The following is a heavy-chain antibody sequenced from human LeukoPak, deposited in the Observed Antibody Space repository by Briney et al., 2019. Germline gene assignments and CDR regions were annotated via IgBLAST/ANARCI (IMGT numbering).Heavy chain of an antibody. J-gene: IGHJ4*02. CDR3: AKEVHDSSGYSPDY. CDR1: GFTFSSYA. V-gene: IGHV3-23*01. Sequence: PGASLRLSCAASGFTFSSYAMSWVRQAPGKGLEWVSAISDNGGTTYYADSVRGRFTISRDNSKNTLYLQMNSLRAEDTAVYYCAKEVHDSSGYSPDYWGQGTLVTVSS. D-gene: IGHD3-22*01. CDR2: ISDNGGTT.